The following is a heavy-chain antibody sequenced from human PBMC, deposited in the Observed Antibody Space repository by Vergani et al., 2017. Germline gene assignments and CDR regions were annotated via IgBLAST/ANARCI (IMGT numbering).Heavy chain of an antibody. D-gene: IGHD3-22*01. CDR3: ARVAYYDSSASYVGWFDP. CDR2: INAGNGNT. V-gene: IGHV1-3*01. J-gene: IGHJ5*02. CDR1: GYTFTTYA. Sequence: QVQLVQSGAEVRKPGASVKVSSKASGYTFTTYAMHWVRQAPGQRLEWMGWINAGNGNTKYSQKFQGRVTITRDTSASTAYMELSSLTSEDTAVYYCARVAYYDSSASYVGWFDPWGQGTLVTVSS.